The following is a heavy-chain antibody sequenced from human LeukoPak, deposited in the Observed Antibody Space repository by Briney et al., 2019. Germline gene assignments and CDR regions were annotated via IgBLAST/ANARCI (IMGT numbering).Heavy chain of an antibody. D-gene: IGHD4-11*01. CDR1: GFTFSSYE. CDR3: AREGRSTVSYYAMDV. CDR2: ISGRGSTK. V-gene: IGHV3-48*03. J-gene: IGHJ6*02. Sequence: GGSLRLSCAAYGFTFSSYEMNWVRQAPGKGLEWVSYISGRGSTKYYADSVKGRFTISRDNAKNSLYLQMNSLRAEDTAVYYCAREGRSTVSYYAMDVWGQGTTVTVSS.